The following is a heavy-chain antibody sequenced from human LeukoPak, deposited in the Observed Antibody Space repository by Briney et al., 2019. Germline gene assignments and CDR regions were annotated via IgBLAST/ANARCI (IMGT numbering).Heavy chain of an antibody. Sequence: SETLSLTCIVSGDSITNYYWTWIRQAAGKGLEWIGRIYVSGSTNYNPSLKSRVTMSLDTSKNQFSLTLTSVTAADTAVYYCARLMTVLRYPPRDFQHWGQGTLVTVSS. CDR3: ARLMTVLRYPPRDFQH. V-gene: IGHV4-4*07. J-gene: IGHJ1*01. CDR1: GDSITNYY. D-gene: IGHD3-9*01. CDR2: IYVSGST.